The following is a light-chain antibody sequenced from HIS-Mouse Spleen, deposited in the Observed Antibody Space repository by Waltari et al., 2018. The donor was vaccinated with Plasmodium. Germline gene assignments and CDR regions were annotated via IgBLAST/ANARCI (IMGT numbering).Light chain of an antibody. J-gene: IGLJ3*02. CDR3: SSYTSSSTWV. V-gene: IGLV2-14*03. CDR2: DVS. CDR1: SSDVGGYNY. Sequence: QSALTQPASVSGSPGQSITIYCTGTSSDVGGYNYVSWYQQHPGKAPKLMIYDVSNRPSGVSNRFSGSKSGNTASLPISGLQAEDEADYYCSSYTSSSTWVFGGGTKLTVL.